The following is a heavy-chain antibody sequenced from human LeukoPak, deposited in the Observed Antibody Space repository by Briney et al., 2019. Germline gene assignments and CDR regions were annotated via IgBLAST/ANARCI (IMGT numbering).Heavy chain of an antibody. D-gene: IGHD3-16*01. Sequence: ASVKVSCKASGYTFTGYYMHWVRQGPGPGLGLMGWINPNSGGTNYAQKFQGRVTMTRDTSISTAYRERSRLRSDDTAVYYCAREQDYVWGSYREYYFDYWGQGTLVTVSS. J-gene: IGHJ4*02. CDR1: GYTFTGYY. CDR2: INPNSGGT. CDR3: AREQDYVWGSYREYYFDY. V-gene: IGHV1-2*02.